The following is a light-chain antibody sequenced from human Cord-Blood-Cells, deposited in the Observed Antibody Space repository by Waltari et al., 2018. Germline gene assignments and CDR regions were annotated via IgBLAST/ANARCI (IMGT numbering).Light chain of an antibody. V-gene: IGKV1-5*03. CDR3: QQYNSYSPYS. Sequence: DIQITQSPPTLSASVGDRVTITCRASQSISSWLAWYQQKPGKAPKLLIYKASSLESGVPSRFSGSGSGTEFTLTISSLQPDDFATYYCQQYNSYSPYSFGQGTKLEIK. J-gene: IGKJ2*03. CDR2: KAS. CDR1: QSISSW.